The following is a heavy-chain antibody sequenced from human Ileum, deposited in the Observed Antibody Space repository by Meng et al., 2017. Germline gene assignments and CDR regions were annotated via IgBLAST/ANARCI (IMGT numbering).Heavy chain of an antibody. Sequence: SLKISCAASGFTFDDYDMHWVRQAPGKGLEWVSGISWNSGSKGYADSVKGRFTISRDKAKNSLYLQMNSLRVEDTALYYCAKEVLGSGYSYYGLDVWGQGTTVTGAS. CDR2: ISWNSGSK. CDR3: AKEVLGSGYSYYGLDV. D-gene: IGHD3-3*01. J-gene: IGHJ6*02. CDR1: GFTFDDYD. V-gene: IGHV3-9*01.